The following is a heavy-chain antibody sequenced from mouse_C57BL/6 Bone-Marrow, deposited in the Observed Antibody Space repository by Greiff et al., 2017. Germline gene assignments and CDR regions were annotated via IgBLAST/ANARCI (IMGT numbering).Heavy chain of an antibody. V-gene: IGHV8-8*01. D-gene: IGHD2-4*01. Sequence: QVTLKVSGPGILQPSQTLSLTCSFSGFSLSTFGMGVGWIRQPSGKGLEWLAHIWWDDDKYYNPALKSRLTISKDTSKNQVFLKIDNVDTADTATDDCARFYYEYERFAYWGQGTLVTVSA. CDR3: ARFYYEYERFAY. J-gene: IGHJ3*01. CDR2: IWWDDDK. CDR1: GFSLSTFGMG.